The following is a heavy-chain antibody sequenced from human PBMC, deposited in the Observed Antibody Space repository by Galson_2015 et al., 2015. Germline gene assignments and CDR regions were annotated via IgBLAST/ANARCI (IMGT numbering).Heavy chain of an antibody. V-gene: IGHV3-7*03. CDR1: GFTFSSYW. Sequence: SLRLSCAASGFTFSSYWMSWVRQAPGKGLEWVANIKQDGSEKYYVDSVKGQFTISRDNAKNSLYLQMNSLRAEDTAVYYCAMDIVVEYGMDVWGQGTTVTVSS. D-gene: IGHD2-2*03. J-gene: IGHJ6*02. CDR2: IKQDGSEK. CDR3: AMDIVVEYGMDV.